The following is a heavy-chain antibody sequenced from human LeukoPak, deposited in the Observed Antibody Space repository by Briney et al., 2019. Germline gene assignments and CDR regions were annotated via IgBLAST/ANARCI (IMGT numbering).Heavy chain of an antibody. V-gene: IGHV3-53*01. Sequence: PGGSLRLSCAVSGFTVSSNYMSWVRQAPGKGLEWVSIIYSGGSTYYADSVKGRFTISRDNSKNTLYLQMNSLRAEDTAVYYCARDPPFSIGGGNYWGQGTLVTVSS. J-gene: IGHJ4*02. CDR1: GFTVSSNY. CDR3: ARDPPFSIGGGNY. D-gene: IGHD3-16*01. CDR2: IYSGGST.